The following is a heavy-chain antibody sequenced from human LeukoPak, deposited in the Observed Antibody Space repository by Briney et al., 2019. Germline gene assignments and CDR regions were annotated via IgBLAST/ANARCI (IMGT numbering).Heavy chain of an antibody. CDR1: RFTFTTSA. CDR3: AAPSPGLTFDI. CDR2: ISGSGGST. J-gene: IGHJ3*02. Sequence: GGSLRLSCAASRFTFTTSAMSWVRQAPGEGLEWVSTISGSGGSTYYADSVKGRFTLSRDNSKSTLYLQMNSLRAEDTAVYYCAAPSPGLTFDIWGQGTMVTVSS. V-gene: IGHV3-23*01. D-gene: IGHD4/OR15-4a*01.